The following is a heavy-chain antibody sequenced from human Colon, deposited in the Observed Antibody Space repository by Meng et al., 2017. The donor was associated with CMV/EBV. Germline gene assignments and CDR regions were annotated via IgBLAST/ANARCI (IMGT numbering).Heavy chain of an antibody. CDR1: GFTFNGYA. V-gene: IGHV3-48*04. CDR3: AWIGPHSGYDFDY. Sequence: GESLKISCAASGFTFNGYAMNWVRRAPGKGLEWISYITASSDTIHYADSVKGRFTISRDNSRNSLYLQMNSLRVEDTAVYHCAWIGPHSGYDFDYWGQGTLVTVSS. J-gene: IGHJ4*02. D-gene: IGHD5-12*01. CDR2: ITASSDTI.